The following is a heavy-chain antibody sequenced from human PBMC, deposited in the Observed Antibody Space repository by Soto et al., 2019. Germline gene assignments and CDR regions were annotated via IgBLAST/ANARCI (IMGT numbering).Heavy chain of an antibody. CDR1: GGSISSGGYY. Sequence: SETLSLTCTVSGGSISSGGYYWSWIRQHPGKGLEWIGYIYYSGSTYYNPSLKRRVTISVDTSKNQFSLKLSSVTAVDTAVYYCARVPIYCSGGSCYSFDYWGQGTLVTVS. CDR2: IYYSGST. J-gene: IGHJ4*02. CDR3: ARVPIYCSGGSCYSFDY. V-gene: IGHV4-31*03. D-gene: IGHD2-15*01.